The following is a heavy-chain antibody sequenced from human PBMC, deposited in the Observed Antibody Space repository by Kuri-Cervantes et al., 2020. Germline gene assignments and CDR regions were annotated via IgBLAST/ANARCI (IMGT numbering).Heavy chain of an antibody. Sequence: SETLSLTCAVYGGSFSGYYWSWIRQPPGKGLGWIGEINHSGSTNYNPSLKSRVTISVDTSKNQFSLKLSSVTAADTAVYYCARGYYHMDVWGEGTSVTVSS. CDR2: INHSGST. CDR1: GGSFSGYY. CDR3: ARGYYHMDV. J-gene: IGHJ6*03. V-gene: IGHV4-34*01.